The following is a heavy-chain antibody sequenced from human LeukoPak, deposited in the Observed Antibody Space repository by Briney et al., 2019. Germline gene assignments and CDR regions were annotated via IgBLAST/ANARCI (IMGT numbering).Heavy chain of an antibody. J-gene: IGHJ4*02. CDR3: ARNYYDSSGYPGQFDY. Sequence: PSETLSLTCTVSGGSISSSSYYWGWIRQPPGKGLEWIGSIYYSGSTYYNPSLKSRVTISVDTSKNQFSLKLSSVTAADTAVYYCARNYYDSSGYPGQFDYWGQGTLVTVSS. CDR2: IYYSGST. CDR1: GGSISSSSYY. D-gene: IGHD3-22*01. V-gene: IGHV4-39*07.